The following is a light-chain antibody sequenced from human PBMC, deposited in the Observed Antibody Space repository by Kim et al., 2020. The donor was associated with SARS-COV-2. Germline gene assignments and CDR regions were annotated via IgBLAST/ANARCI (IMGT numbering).Light chain of an antibody. CDR1: SSDDGGHNY. J-gene: IGLJ1*01. V-gene: IGLV2-14*03. CDR2: DVS. CDR3: CEYTSSSRG. Sequence: PVHSITTPCTGSSSDDGGHNYDPWYQQPPSKAPKLIIYDVSNRPSGVSDRISGSKSGNTASLTISGLQAEDEADYYCCEYTSSSRGFGTGTQVTVL.